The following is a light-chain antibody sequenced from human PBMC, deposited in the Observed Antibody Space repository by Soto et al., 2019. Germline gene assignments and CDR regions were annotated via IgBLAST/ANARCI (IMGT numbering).Light chain of an antibody. V-gene: IGLV4-69*01. Sequence: QSVLTQSPSASASLGASVKLTCTLSSRHSSYSIAWHQQQPEKGPRFLMKVDSGGGHNKGDGIPDRFSGSSSGAERYLTISSLQSEDEADYYCQTWGTGIRVFGTGTKVTVL. CDR3: QTWGTGIRV. J-gene: IGLJ1*01. CDR1: SRHSSYS. CDR2: VDSGGGH.